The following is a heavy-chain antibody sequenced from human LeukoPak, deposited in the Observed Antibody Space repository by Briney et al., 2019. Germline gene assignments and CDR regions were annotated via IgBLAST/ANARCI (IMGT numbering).Heavy chain of an antibody. V-gene: IGHV1-18*01. J-gene: IGHJ6*03. CDR2: ISAYNGNT. D-gene: IGHD2-15*01. CDR1: GYTFTSYG. CDR3: ARVQAAGDYYYHYMDV. Sequence: GASVKVSCKASGYTFTSYGISWVRQAPGQGLEWMGWISAYNGNTNYAQKLQGRVTMTTDTSTSTAYMELRSLRSDDTAAYYCARVQAAGDYYYHYMDVWGKGTTVTVSS.